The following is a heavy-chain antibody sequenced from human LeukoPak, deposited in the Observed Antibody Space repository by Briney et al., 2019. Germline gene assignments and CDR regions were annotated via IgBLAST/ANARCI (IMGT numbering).Heavy chain of an antibody. Sequence: GGSLRLSCAASGFTFSSYEMNWVRQAPGKGLEWVSYISSSGSTIYYADSVKGRFTISRDNAKNSLYLQVNSLRAEDTAVYYCARAPLYYDILTGYWGPPYYFDYWGQGTLVTVSS. J-gene: IGHJ4*02. D-gene: IGHD3-9*01. V-gene: IGHV3-48*03. CDR1: GFTFSSYE. CDR2: ISSSGSTI. CDR3: ARAPLYYDILTGYWGPPYYFDY.